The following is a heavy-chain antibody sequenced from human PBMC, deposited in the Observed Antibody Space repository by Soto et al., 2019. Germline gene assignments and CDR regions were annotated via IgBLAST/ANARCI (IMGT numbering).Heavy chain of an antibody. D-gene: IGHD7-27*01. Sequence: QVQLQESGPGLVKPSETLSLTCTVSGGSISNHYWSWIRQPPAKGLEWIGYIYYNGNTNYNPPLKSRVTMSVDTSKNQISLKLSSVTAADTAVYYCTRANWYSEYWGQGTLVTVSS. CDR3: TRANWYSEY. CDR2: IYYNGNT. CDR1: GGSISNHY. J-gene: IGHJ4*02. V-gene: IGHV4-59*11.